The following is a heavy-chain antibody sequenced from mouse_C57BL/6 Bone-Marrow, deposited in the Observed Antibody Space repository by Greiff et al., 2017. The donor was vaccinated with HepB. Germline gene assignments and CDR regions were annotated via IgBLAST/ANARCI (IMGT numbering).Heavy chain of an antibody. J-gene: IGHJ1*03. CDR1: GYTFTEYT. CDR3: ARHGSPLYYGSSYRYFDV. D-gene: IGHD1-1*01. V-gene: IGHV1-62-2*01. CDR2: FYPGSGSI. Sequence: VKLQQSGAELVKPGASVKLSCKASGYTFTEYTIHWVKQRSGQGLEWIGWFYPGSGSIKYNEKFKDKATLTADKSSSTVYMELSRLTSEDSAVYFCARHGSPLYYGSSYRYFDVWGTGTTVTVSS.